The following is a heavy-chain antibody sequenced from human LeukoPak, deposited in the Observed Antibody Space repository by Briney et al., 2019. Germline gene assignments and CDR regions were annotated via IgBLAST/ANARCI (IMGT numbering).Heavy chain of an antibody. CDR2: ISAYNGNT. J-gene: IGHJ5*02. CDR3: ARAGMVTAKMSFDP. Sequence: ASVKVSCKASGYTFSSCGISWVRQAPGQGLEWMGWISAYNGNTNYAQKLQGRVTMTTDTSMSTAYMELRSLRSDDAAVYYCARAGMVTAKMSFDPWGQGALVTVS. V-gene: IGHV1-18*01. CDR1: GYTFSSCG. D-gene: IGHD2-21*02.